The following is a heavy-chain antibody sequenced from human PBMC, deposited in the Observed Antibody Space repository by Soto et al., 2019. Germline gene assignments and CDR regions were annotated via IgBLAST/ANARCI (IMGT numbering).Heavy chain of an antibody. J-gene: IGHJ5*02. Sequence: GGSLRLSCAASGFTFSSYAMSWVRQAPGKGLEWVSAISGSGGSTYYADAVKGRFTISRDNSKTTLYLQMNSLRAEDTAVYYCAREVYPGIFNWFDPWGQVTLVTVS. CDR1: GFTFSSYA. V-gene: IGHV3-23*01. CDR3: AREVYPGIFNWFDP. D-gene: IGHD1-1*01. CDR2: ISGSGGST.